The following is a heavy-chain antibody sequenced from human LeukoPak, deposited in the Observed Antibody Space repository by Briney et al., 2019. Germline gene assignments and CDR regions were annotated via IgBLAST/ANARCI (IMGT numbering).Heavy chain of an antibody. V-gene: IGHV3-7*01. D-gene: IGHD3-10*01. CDR2: IKQDGSEK. Sequence: GGSLRLSCAASGFTSSSYWMSWVRQAPGKGLEWVANIKQDGSEKYYVDSVKGRFTISRDNAKNSLYLQMNSLRAEDTAVYYCARPPGSGSYYSLSFYYFDYWGQGTLVTVSS. J-gene: IGHJ4*02. CDR1: GFTSSSYW. CDR3: ARPPGSGSYYSLSFYYFDY.